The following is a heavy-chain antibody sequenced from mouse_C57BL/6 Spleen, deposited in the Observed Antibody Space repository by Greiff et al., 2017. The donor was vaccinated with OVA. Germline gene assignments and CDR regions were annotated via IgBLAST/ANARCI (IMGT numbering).Heavy chain of an antibody. CDR1: GFTFSDYG. CDR3: ARQGQYYCSSYCFDY. V-gene: IGHV5-17*01. D-gene: IGHD1-1*01. J-gene: IGHJ2*01. Sequence: EVKLVESGGGLVKPGGSLKLSCAASGFTFSDYGMHWVRQAPEKGLEWVAYISSGSSTIYYADTVKGRFTISRDNAKNTLFLQMTRLGSEDTSMYYCARQGQYYCSSYCFDYWGQGTTLTVSS. CDR2: ISSGSSTI.